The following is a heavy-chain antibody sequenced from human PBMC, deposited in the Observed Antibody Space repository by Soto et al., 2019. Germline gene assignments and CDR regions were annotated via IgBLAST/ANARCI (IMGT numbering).Heavy chain of an antibody. CDR1: GYSSTSYW. V-gene: IGHV5-51*01. Sequence: GESLTLSCKGSGYSSTSYWICWVRRRPGKGLEWMGIIYPGDSDTRYSPSFQGQVTSSADKSISTAYLQWSSLKASDTAMYYCATAYNWNDAFDYWGQGTLVTVSA. J-gene: IGHJ4*02. D-gene: IGHD1-1*01. CDR3: ATAYNWNDAFDY. CDR2: IYPGDSDT.